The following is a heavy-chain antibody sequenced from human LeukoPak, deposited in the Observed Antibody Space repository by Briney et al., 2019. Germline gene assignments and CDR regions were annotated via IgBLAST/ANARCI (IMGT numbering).Heavy chain of an antibody. CDR3: ARDSRGIGAGGFDY. J-gene: IGHJ4*02. CDR1: GFTFSSYW. D-gene: IGHD3-10*01. Sequence: PGGSLRLSCAASGFTFSSYWMHWVRQAPGKGLVWVSRINSDGSSTSCADSVKGRFTISRDNAKNTLYLQMNSLRAEDTAVYYCARDSRGIGAGGFDYWGQGTLVTVSS. CDR2: INSDGSST. V-gene: IGHV3-74*01.